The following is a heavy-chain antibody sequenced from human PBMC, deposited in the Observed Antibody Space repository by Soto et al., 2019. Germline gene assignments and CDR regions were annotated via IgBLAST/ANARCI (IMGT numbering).Heavy chain of an antibody. J-gene: IGHJ4*02. V-gene: IGHV4-31*03. D-gene: IGHD3-22*01. CDR1: GGSISSGGYY. CDR2: IYYSGST. CDR3: ARVLYYDSSGYYYYFDY. Sequence: SETLSLTCTVSGGSISSGGYYWSWIRQHPGKGLEWIGYIYYSGSTYYNPSLKSRVTISVDTSKNQFSLKLSSVTAADTAVYYCARVLYYDSSGYYYYFDYWGQGTXVTVSS.